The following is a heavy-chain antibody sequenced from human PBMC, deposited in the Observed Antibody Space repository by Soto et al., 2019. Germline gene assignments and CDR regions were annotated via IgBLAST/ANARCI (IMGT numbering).Heavy chain of an antibody. J-gene: IGHJ3*02. CDR1: GFTFSTYG. V-gene: IGHV3-30*18. CDR2: LTSDGSYR. Sequence: QGQLAESGGGVVQPGRSLRLSCAASGFTFSTYGLHWVRQAPGKGLEWVALLTSDGSYRFSADSVKGRFTISRDNSNNILYLQMTSLRTEDTAIYYCAKGGSFDIWGQGTMVTVSS. CDR3: AKGGSFDI. D-gene: IGHD3-16*01.